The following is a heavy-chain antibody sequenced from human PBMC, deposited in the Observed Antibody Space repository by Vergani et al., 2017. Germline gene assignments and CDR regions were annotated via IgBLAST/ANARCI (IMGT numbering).Heavy chain of an antibody. J-gene: IGHJ3*01. CDR1: GGSISSGSYY. D-gene: IGHD3-9*01. CDR3: ARVDPYDILTGYSLGAFDF. Sequence: QVQLQESGPGLVKPSQTLSLTCTVSGGSISSGSYYWSWIRQPAGKGLEWIGRIYTSGSTNYNPSLKSRVTISVDTSKNQFSLKLSSVTAADTAVYYCARVDPYDILTGYSLGAFDFWGQGTMVTVSS. V-gene: IGHV4-61*02. CDR2: IYTSGST.